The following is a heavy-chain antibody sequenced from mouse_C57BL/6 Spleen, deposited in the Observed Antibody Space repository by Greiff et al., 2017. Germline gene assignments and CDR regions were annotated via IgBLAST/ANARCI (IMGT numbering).Heavy chain of an antibody. CDR3: ARLDDYLDY. Sequence: EVKVIESGGDLVKPGGSLKLSCAASGFTFSSYGMSWVRQTPDKRLEWVATISSGGSYTYYPDSVKGRFTISRDNAKNTLYLQMSSLKSEDTAMYYCARLDDYLDYWGQGTTLTVSS. CDR1: GFTFSSYG. V-gene: IGHV5-6*01. D-gene: IGHD2-3*01. CDR2: ISSGGSYT. J-gene: IGHJ2*01.